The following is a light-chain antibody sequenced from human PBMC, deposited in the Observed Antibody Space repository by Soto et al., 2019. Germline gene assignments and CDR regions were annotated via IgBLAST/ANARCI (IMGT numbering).Light chain of an antibody. CDR1: PGSNTW. CDR3: QQYSSYSPLT. CDR2: DAY. V-gene: IGKV1-5*01. Sequence: DIQMTQSPSSVSAFVGDSVTITCRASPGSNTWLAWYQQKPGKAPKLLIYDAYSLESGTPSRFSGRRSGTEFTLTFASVQPEDFATYYCQQYSSYSPLTFGGGTKVDIK. J-gene: IGKJ4*01.